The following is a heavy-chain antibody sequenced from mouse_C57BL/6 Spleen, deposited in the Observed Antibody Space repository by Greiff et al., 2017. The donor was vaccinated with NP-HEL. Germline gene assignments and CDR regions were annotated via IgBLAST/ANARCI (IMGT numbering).Heavy chain of an antibody. D-gene: IGHD1-1*01. J-gene: IGHJ3*01. Sequence: DVQLQESGPGLVKPSQSLSLTCSVTGYSITSGYYWNWIRQFPGNKLEWMGYISYDGSNNYNPSLKNRISITRDTSKNQFFLKLNSVTTEDTATYYCAYGSSAWFAYWGQGTLVTVSA. CDR3: AYGSSAWFAY. V-gene: IGHV3-6*01. CDR1: GYSITSGYY. CDR2: ISYDGSN.